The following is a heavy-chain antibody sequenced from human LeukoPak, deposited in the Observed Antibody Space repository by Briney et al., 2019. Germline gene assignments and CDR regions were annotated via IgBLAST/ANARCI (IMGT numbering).Heavy chain of an antibody. Sequence: PSETLSLTCTVSSVSISSFYWSWIRQPPGKGLEWIGHIYYSGSTKYNPSLRSRVSISVDMSKNQFSLKLTSVTAADTAVYYCARNLLGGGDPAWFYPWGQGTLVSVSS. CDR1: SVSISSFY. D-gene: IGHD2-21*02. J-gene: IGHJ5*02. CDR3: ARNLLGGGDPAWFYP. CDR2: IYYSGST. V-gene: IGHV4-59*01.